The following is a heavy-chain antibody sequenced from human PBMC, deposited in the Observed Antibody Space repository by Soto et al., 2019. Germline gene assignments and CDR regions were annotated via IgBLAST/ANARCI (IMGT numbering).Heavy chain of an antibody. CDR2: INPNSGGT. D-gene: IGHD6-13*01. CDR3: ARERGSSSWYEWEYYYYYYGMDV. Sequence: ASVKVSCKASGYTFTGYYMHWVRQAPGQGLEWMGWINPNSGGTNYAQKFQGRVTMTRDTSISTAYMELSRLRSDDTAVYYCARERGSSSWYEWEYYYYYYGMDVWGQGTTVTVSS. CDR1: GYTFTGYY. V-gene: IGHV1-2*02. J-gene: IGHJ6*02.